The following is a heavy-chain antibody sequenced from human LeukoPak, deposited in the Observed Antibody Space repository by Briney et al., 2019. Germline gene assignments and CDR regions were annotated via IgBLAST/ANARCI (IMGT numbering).Heavy chain of an antibody. V-gene: IGHV1-2*02. CDR1: GYTFTDYY. Sequence: ASVKVSCKASGYTFTDYYMHWVRQAPGQGLEWMGWINPDSGGTSYAQNFRGRVTMTRDTSISTAYMELSRLRSDDTAVYYCARPFIETPSLGALDYWGQGTLVTVSS. CDR3: ARPFIETPSLGALDY. CDR2: INPDSGGT. J-gene: IGHJ4*02. D-gene: IGHD4-23*01.